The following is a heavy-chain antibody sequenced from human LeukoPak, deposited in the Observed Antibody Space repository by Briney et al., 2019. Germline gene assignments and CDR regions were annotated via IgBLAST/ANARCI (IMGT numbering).Heavy chain of an antibody. CDR3: ARWGDYGSGSYESPPSNWFDP. D-gene: IGHD3-10*01. V-gene: IGHV1-18*01. CDR2: ISAYNGNT. CDR1: GYTFTSYG. Sequence: GASVKVSCKASGYTFTSYGISWVRQAPGQGLEWMGWISAYNGNTNYAQKLQGRVTMTTDTSTSTVYMELSSLRSEDTAVYYCARWGDYGSGSYESPPSNWFDPWGQGTLVTVSS. J-gene: IGHJ5*02.